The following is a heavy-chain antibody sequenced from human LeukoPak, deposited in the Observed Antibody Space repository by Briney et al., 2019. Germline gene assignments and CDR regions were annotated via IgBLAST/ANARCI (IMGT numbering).Heavy chain of an antibody. D-gene: IGHD3-3*01. CDR1: GGSISSGDYY. Sequence: SSETLSLTCTVSGGSISSGDYYWSWIRQPPGNGLEWIGFIYYSGSTYNSPSLKSRVTISVDTSKTRFSLKRSSVTAADTAVYYCARVSDVLRFLEWEYVDYWGQGTLVTVSS. J-gene: IGHJ4*02. V-gene: IGHV4-30-4*02. CDR3: ARVSDVLRFLEWEYVDY. CDR2: IYYSGST.